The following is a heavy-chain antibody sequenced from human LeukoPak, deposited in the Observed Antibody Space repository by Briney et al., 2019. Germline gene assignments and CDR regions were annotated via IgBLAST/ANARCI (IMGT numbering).Heavy chain of an antibody. V-gene: IGHV4-38-2*02. CDR1: GYSISNGYY. CDR2: IYHRGST. J-gene: IGHJ4*02. Sequence: SETLSLTCTVSGYSISNGYYWGWIRQPPGKGLEWVGSIYHRGSTYYNPSLRSRVTISLDGSKKKFSLKLTSVTAADTAVYFCARGAEYYAIWRGYAGYSDYWGQGISVTVSS. D-gene: IGHD3-3*01. CDR3: ARGAEYYAIWRGYAGYSDY.